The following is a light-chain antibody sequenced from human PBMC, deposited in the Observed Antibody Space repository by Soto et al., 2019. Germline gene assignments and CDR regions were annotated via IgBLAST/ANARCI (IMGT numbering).Light chain of an antibody. CDR2: DVS. J-gene: IGLJ1*01. Sequence: QSVLTQAASVSGSPGQSITISFTGNNSDVGGYNYVSWYQQHPGKAPKLMIYDVSNRPSGVSNRFSGSKSGNTASLTISGLQAEDEADYYCSSYTSSSTEVFGTGTKVTVL. CDR3: SSYTSSSTEV. CDR1: NSDVGGYNY. V-gene: IGLV2-14*01.